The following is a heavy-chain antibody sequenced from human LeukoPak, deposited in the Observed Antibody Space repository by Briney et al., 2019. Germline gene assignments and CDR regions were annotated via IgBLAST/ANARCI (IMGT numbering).Heavy chain of an antibody. CDR3: AKDFYDSSGSRYDY. D-gene: IGHD3-22*01. CDR1: GFDFSSYG. Sequence: GGSLRLSCVASGFDFSSYGLSWVRQAPGVGLEWVSAIDGGGGRTWHADSVRGRFTISRDNSKNTLSMQMNSLRAEDTAVYYCAKDFYDSSGSRYDYWGQGTLVTVSS. J-gene: IGHJ4*02. CDR2: IDGGGGRT. V-gene: IGHV3-23*01.